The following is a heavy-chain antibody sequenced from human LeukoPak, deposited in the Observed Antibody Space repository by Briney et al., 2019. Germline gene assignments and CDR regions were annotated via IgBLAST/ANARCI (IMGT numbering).Heavy chain of an antibody. J-gene: IGHJ4*02. V-gene: IGHV3-30*18. Sequence: GRSLRLSCAASGFTFSSYGMHWVPQAPGKGLEWVAVISYDGSNKYYADPVKGRFTISRDNYKNKLYLQMYILRAEDTAVYDCAKVMDIVATIPVELDYYVRGTLVTVSS. D-gene: IGHD5-12*01. CDR2: ISYDGSNK. CDR1: GFTFSSYG. CDR3: AKVMDIVATIPVELDY.